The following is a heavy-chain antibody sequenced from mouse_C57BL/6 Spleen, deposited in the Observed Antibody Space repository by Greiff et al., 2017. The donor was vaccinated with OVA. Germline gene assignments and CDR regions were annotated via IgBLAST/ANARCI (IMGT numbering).Heavy chain of an antibody. CDR2: IDPSDSYT. V-gene: IGHV1-69*01. CDR1: GYTFTSYW. CDR3: ARSTTVEALDY. D-gene: IGHD1-1*01. Sequence: QVQLQQPGAELVMPGASVKLSCKASGYTFTSYWMHWVKQRPGQGLEWIGEIDPSDSYTNYNQKFKGKSTLTVDKSSSTAYMQLSSLTSEDSAVYYCARSTTVEALDYWGQGTTLTVSS. J-gene: IGHJ2*01.